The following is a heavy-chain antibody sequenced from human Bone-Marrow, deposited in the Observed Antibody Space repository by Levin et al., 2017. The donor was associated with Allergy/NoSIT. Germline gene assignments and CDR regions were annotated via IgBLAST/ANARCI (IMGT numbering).Heavy chain of an antibody. V-gene: IGHV4-4*02. CDR2: IYHSGSI. Sequence: SETLSLTCAVSGGSISSSNWWSWVRQPPGKGLEWIGEIYHSGSINYNPSLKSRVTISVDKSKNQFSLKLSSVTAADTAVYYCARVSVAVPSGSFDIWGQGTMVTVSS. D-gene: IGHD4-23*01. CDR1: GGSISSSNW. J-gene: IGHJ3*02. CDR3: ARVSVAVPSGSFDI.